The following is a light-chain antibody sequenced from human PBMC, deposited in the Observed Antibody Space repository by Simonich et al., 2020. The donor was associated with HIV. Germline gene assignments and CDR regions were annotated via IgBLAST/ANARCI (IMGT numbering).Light chain of an antibody. CDR1: SSDVGGSNF. CDR2: DVS. Sequence: QSALTQPRSVSGSPGQSVTISCTGTSSDVGGSNFVSWYQHYPGEAPKLMIYDVSKRPSGVPDRFSSSKSGNTASLTISGLQAEDEGDYYCCSYAGTYTLVFGGGTELTVL. CDR3: CSYAGTYTLV. J-gene: IGLJ3*02. V-gene: IGLV2-11*01.